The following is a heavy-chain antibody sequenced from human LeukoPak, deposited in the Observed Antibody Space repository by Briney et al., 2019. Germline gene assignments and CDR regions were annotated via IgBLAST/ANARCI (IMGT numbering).Heavy chain of an antibody. V-gene: IGHV3-30*19. CDR3: AKAMYYDSSGPFDY. J-gene: IGHJ4*02. CDR1: GFTFSSYG. Sequence: GGSLRLSCAASGFTFSSYGMHWVSQAPGKGLEWVAVILSDGSKEFYTDSVKGRFTISRDNSKNTLYLQMNSLRAEDTAVYYCAKAMYYDSSGPFDYWGQGTLVTVSS. D-gene: IGHD3-22*01. CDR2: ILSDGSKE.